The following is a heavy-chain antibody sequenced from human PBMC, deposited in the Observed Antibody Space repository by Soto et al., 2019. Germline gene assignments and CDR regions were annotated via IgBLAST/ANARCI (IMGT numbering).Heavy chain of an antibody. D-gene: IGHD2-21*02. CDR1: GFSFTSYA. V-gene: IGHV3-23*01. CDR2: ISGSGRNT. J-gene: IGHJ4*02. CDR3: AKARHRGGNYYFLYFEY. Sequence: DVQLLQSGGGLVQPGGSLRLSCAASGFSFTSYAMTWVRQTPGRGLEWVSGISGSGRNTFYADSVKGRFTVSRDNSRNTLYLQMNSLRAEDTAIYYCAKARHRGGNYYFLYFEYWGQGDLVTVSS.